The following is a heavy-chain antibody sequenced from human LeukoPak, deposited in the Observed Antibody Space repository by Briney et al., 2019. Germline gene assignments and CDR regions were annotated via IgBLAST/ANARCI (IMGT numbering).Heavy chain of an antibody. D-gene: IGHD5-18*01. Sequence: SETPSLTCTVSGYSISSGYYWGWIRQPPGKGLEWIGSIYHSGSTYYNPSLKSRVTISVDTSKNQFSLKLSSVTAADTAVYYCARTTEGGYTYGYFYYYYMDVWGKGTTVTISS. J-gene: IGHJ6*03. CDR3: ARTTEGGYTYGYFYYYYMDV. V-gene: IGHV4-38-2*02. CDR1: GYSISSGYY. CDR2: IYHSGST.